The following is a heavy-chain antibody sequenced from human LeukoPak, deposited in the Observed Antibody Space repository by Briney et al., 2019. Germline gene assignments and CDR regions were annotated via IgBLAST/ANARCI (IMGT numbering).Heavy chain of an antibody. V-gene: IGHV3-7*03. J-gene: IGHJ4*02. CDR3: VRDRGYSTFDY. CDR1: GFVFGHSW. Sequence: PGGSLRLSCEASGFVFGHSWMSWVRQAPGKGLEWVANINQDGSEINYLDSLTGRLTISRDNAKDSLYLQMNGLRAEDTAVYFCVRDRGYSTFDYWGQGTLVTVSS. CDR2: INQDGSEI. D-gene: IGHD3-22*01.